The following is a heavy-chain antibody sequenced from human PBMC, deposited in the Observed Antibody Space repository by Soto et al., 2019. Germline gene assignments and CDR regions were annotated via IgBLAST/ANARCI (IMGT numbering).Heavy chain of an antibody. V-gene: IGHV1-69*04. CDR3: ARESRSNYDFWSGYYSWGPA. J-gene: IGHJ5*02. CDR1: GCSFSSYP. Sequence: SVKLSCKASGCSFSSYPISWVRLAPGQGLEWMGRIIPILGIANYAQKFQGRVTITADKSTSTAYMELSSLRSEDTAVYYCARESRSNYDFWSGYYSWGPAWGQGTLVTVSS. D-gene: IGHD3-3*01. CDR2: IIPILGIA.